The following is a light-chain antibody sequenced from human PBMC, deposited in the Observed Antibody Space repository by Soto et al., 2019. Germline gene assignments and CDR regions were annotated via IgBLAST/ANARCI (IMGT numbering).Light chain of an antibody. CDR3: SAFATSRAYV. CDR2: EVS. V-gene: IGLV2-14*01. J-gene: IGLJ1*01. CDR1: RSDVGAYNY. Sequence: QSALTQPASVSGSLGPSITISCTGTRSDVGAYNYVSWYQQQSGKAPKLLIHEVSNRPAGVSNRFSGSKSGNTASLTISGLQAEDEADYYCSAFATSRAYVFGIGTKVTVL.